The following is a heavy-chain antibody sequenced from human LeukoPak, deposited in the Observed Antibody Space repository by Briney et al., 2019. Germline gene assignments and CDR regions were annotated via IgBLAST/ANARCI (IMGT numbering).Heavy chain of an antibody. CDR1: GFTSSNFA. Sequence: GGSLRLSCAASGFTSSNFAVSCVRQAPGKGLEWVSAISGSGGSTYYADSVKGRFTISRDNAKNSLYLQINSLRAEDTAVYYCAKGSDFDYWGQGTLVTVSS. CDR3: AKGSDFDY. D-gene: IGHD1-26*01. V-gene: IGHV3-23*01. J-gene: IGHJ4*02. CDR2: ISGSGGST.